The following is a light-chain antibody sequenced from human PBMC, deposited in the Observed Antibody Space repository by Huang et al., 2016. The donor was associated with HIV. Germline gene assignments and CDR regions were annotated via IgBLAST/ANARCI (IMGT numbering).Light chain of an antibody. CDR2: ATS. CDR1: QSLSGN. J-gene: IGKJ2*01. V-gene: IGKV3D-15*01. CDR3: QHYNDWPRT. Sequence: EIVMTQSPATLSLSPGETVALSCRASQSLSGNLAWYQHKPGQTPRLLIYATSIRAAGVPGMFSGSGSGSEFTLTISSLLSEDSAVYYCQHYNDWPRTFGQGTKLEIK.